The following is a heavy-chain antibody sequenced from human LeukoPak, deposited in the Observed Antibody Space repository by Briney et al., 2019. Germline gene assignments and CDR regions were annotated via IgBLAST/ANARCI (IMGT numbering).Heavy chain of an antibody. J-gene: IGHJ4*02. CDR3: ARGPVSGFDY. Sequence: GASVKVSCKASGYTFTTYDITWVRQAPGQGLEWMGRIIPILGIANYAQKFQGRVTITADKSTSTAYMELSSLRSEDTAVYYCARGPVSGFDYWGQGTLVTVSS. CDR1: GYTFTTYD. CDR2: IIPILGIA. D-gene: IGHD3-16*01. V-gene: IGHV1-69*04.